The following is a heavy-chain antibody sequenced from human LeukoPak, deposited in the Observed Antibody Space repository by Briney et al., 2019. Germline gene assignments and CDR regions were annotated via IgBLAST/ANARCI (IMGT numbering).Heavy chain of an antibody. CDR3: ASNKYSSSWYYFDY. J-gene: IGHJ4*02. D-gene: IGHD6-13*01. Sequence: KVSCKASXYTFTXYGISWVRQAPGQGLEWMGWLSAYNGNTNYAQKLQGRVTMTTDTSTSTAYMELRSLRSDDTAVYYCASNKYSSSWYYFDYWGQGTLVTVSS. CDR2: LSAYNGNT. CDR1: XYTFTXYG. V-gene: IGHV1-18*01.